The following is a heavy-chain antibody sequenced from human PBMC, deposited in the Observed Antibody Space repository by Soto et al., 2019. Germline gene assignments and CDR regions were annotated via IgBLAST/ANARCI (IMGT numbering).Heavy chain of an antibody. D-gene: IGHD2-15*01. CDR2: VTNTGGIT. V-gene: IGHV3-23*01. CDR3: AKIYRSCTYSNCYSRSPPDS. Sequence: EVRLLESGGGLVQPGGSLRLSCVASGFTFTSYAMTWVRQLPGKGLEWVSSVTNTGGITHYANSVKGRFTISRDNSKNTVYLQMNSLRAEDTAIYYCAKIYRSCTYSNCYSRSPPDSWGQGTLVTVSA. CDR1: GFTFTSYA. J-gene: IGHJ5*01.